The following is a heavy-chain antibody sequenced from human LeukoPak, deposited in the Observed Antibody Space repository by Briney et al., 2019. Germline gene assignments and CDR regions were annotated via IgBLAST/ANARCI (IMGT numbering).Heavy chain of an antibody. CDR3: ARDEYPTYFDY. CDR1: GGTFSSYA. V-gene: IGHV1-69*04. J-gene: IGHJ4*02. D-gene: IGHD2/OR15-2a*01. CDR2: IIPILGIA. Sequence: SVKVSCKASGGTFSSYAISWVRQAPGQGLEWMGRIIPILGIANYAQKFQGRVTITADKSTSTAYMELSSLRSEDTAAYYCARDEYPTYFDYWGQGTLVTVSS.